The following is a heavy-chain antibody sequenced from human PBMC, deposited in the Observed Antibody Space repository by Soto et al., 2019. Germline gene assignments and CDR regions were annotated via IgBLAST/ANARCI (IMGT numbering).Heavy chain of an antibody. Sequence: GGSLRLSCAASGFTFSDYAMNWVRQAPGKGLEWVSGISSAGGSTYYADSVKGRFTISRDNSKNSLFLQMNSLRAEDTALYYCAKDRRTPDYWGQGTLVTVSS. CDR1: GFTFSDYA. V-gene: IGHV3-23*01. CDR2: ISSAGGST. CDR3: AKDRRTPDY. J-gene: IGHJ4*02.